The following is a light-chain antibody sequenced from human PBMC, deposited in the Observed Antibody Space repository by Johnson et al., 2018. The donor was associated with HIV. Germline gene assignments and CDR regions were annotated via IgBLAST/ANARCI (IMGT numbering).Light chain of an antibody. J-gene: IGLJ1*01. V-gene: IGLV1-51*01. CDR3: ATWDTSLSVYV. CDR1: SSNIGNNY. CDR2: DNN. Sequence: QSVLTQPPSVSAAPGQKVTISCSGSSSNIGNNYVSWYQQLPGTAPKLLIYDNNMRPSGIPDRFSGSKSGTSATLGITGLQTGDEADYYCATWDTSLSVYVFGTGTKVTVL.